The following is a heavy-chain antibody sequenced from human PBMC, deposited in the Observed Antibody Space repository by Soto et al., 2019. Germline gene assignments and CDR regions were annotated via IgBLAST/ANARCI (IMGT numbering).Heavy chain of an antibody. Sequence: SGGSLRPSCVVSVFAVSATYLSWVRQAPGQGLEWVSVLTANGNTIYADAVKGRFTVSRDISKNTVYLQLNSVTVEDTGLYYCARDALGLDVWGQGTTVTVSS. CDR1: VFAVSATY. CDR2: LTANGNT. CDR3: ARDALGLDV. J-gene: IGHJ6*02. V-gene: IGHV3-53*01.